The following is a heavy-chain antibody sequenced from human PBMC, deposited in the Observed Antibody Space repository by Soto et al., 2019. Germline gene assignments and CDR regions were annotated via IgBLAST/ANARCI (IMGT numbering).Heavy chain of an antibody. CDR1: GFAFSSSA. CDR3: AKNYGGYYYESDY. V-gene: IGHV3-23*01. Sequence: GGSLSLSCSAYGFAFSSSAMSWVRAAPGKGLEWGSAISGSGGSTYYADSVKGRFTISRDNSKNTLYLQMNSLRAEDTAVYYCAKNYGGYYYESDYWGQGTLVTVSS. J-gene: IGHJ4*02. D-gene: IGHD3-22*01. CDR2: ISGSGGST.